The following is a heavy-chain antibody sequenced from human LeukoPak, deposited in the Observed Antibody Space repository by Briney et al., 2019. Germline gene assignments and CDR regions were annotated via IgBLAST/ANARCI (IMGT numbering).Heavy chain of an antibody. J-gene: IGHJ4*02. V-gene: IGHV3-48*03. CDR2: ISGSGSTR. CDR1: GFTFSSYE. CDR3: ARRDAAGHY. D-gene: IGHD2-15*01. Sequence: PGGSLRLSCAASGFTFSSYEMNWVRQAAGKGLEWVSYISGSGSTRYYADSVKGRFTISRDNAKNSPFLQLNSLRAEETAVDYCARRDAAGHYCGQGTLVTVSS.